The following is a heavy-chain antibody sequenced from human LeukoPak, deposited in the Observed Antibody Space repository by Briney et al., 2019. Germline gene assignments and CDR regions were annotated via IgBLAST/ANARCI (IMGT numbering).Heavy chain of an antibody. CDR2: IYYSGST. CDR1: GGSISSYY. CDR3: ASGGGADAFDI. D-gene: IGHD3-10*01. Sequence: SETLSLTCTVSGGSISSYYWSWIRQPPGKGLEWIGYIYYSGSTNHNPSLKSRVTISVDTSKNQFSLKLSSVTAADTAVYYCASGGGADAFDIWGQGTMVTVSS. V-gene: IGHV4-59*01. J-gene: IGHJ3*02.